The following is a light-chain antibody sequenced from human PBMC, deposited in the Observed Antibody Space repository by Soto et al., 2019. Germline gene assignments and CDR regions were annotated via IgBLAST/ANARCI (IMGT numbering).Light chain of an antibody. CDR3: QNHNNAPWT. J-gene: IGKJ1*01. CDR2: AAS. CDR1: QGIGNY. Sequence: DIQMTQSPSSLSASVGDRVTITCRASQGIGNYLAWYQQKSGKVPKLLIYAASTLQSGVPSRFSGSRSGTDFTLTISSLQPEDGANYYCQNHNNAPWTFGQGTKVEIE. V-gene: IGKV1-27*01.